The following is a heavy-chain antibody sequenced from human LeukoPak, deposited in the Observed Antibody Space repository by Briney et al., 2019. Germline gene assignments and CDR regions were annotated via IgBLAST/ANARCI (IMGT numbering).Heavy chain of an antibody. CDR1: GFTFSSYA. CDR3: ARVFEMATTHEDDY. J-gene: IGHJ4*02. Sequence: GGSLRLSCAASGFTFSSYAMHWVRQAPGKGLEWVAVISYDGSNKYYADSVKGRFTISRDNSKNTLYLQMNSLRAEDTAVYYCARVFEMATTHEDDYWGQGTLVTVSS. V-gene: IGHV3-30*04. D-gene: IGHD5-24*01. CDR2: ISYDGSNK.